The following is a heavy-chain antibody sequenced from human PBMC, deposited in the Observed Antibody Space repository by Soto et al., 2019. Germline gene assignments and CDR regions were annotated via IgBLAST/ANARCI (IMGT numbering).Heavy chain of an antibody. CDR1: GFTFSSYA. CDR2: ISYDGSNK. CDR3: ARDPPTTVTTYIFDY. V-gene: IGHV3-30-3*01. Sequence: QVQLVESGGGVVQPGRSLRLSCAASGFTFSSYAMHWVRQAPGKGLEWVAVISYDGSNKYYADSVKGRFTISRDNSKNTLYLQMNSLRAEDTAVYYCARDPPTTVTTYIFDYWGQGTLVTVSS. J-gene: IGHJ4*02. D-gene: IGHD4-17*01.